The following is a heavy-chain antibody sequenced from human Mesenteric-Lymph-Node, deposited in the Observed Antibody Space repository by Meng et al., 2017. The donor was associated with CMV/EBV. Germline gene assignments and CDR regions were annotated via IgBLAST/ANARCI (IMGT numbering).Heavy chain of an antibody. D-gene: IGHD2-2*01. Sequence: ASVKVSCKASGYPFTTYGITWVRQAPGQGPEWMGWVTTYSGNTNYAQKFQGRVTMTTETSTSTVYMELRSLRSDDTAVYYCAKDPYCSSTSCPDYGDRDYWGQGTLVTVSS. V-gene: IGHV1-18*01. CDR3: AKDPYCSSTSCPDYGDRDY. J-gene: IGHJ4*02. CDR1: GYPFTTYG. CDR2: VTTYSGNT.